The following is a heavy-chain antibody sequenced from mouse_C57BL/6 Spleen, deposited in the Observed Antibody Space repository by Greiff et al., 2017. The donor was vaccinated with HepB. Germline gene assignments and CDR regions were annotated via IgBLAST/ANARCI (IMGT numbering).Heavy chain of an antibody. J-gene: IGHJ4*01. CDR1: GYTFTDYN. CDR3: ARRDWDGGDYYAMDY. D-gene: IGHD4-1*01. Sequence: EVKLQESGPELVKPGASVKIPCKASGYTFTDYNMDWVKQSHGKSLEWIGDINPNNGGTIYNQKFKGKATLTVDKSSSTAYMELRSLTSEDTAVYYCARRDWDGGDYYAMDYWGQGTSVTVSS. V-gene: IGHV1-18*01. CDR2: INPNNGGT.